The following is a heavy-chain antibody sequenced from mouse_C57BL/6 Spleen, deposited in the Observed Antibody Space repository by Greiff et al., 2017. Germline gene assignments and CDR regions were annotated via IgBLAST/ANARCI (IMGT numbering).Heavy chain of an antibody. D-gene: IGHD1-1*01. Sequence: VKLQQPGAELVKPGASVKLSCKASGYTFTSYWMHWVKQRPGQGLEWIGMIHPNSGSTNYNEKFKSKATLTVDKSSSTAYMQLSSLTSEDSAVYYCARDKGLSTYFDYWGQGTTLTVSS. CDR1: GYTFTSYW. CDR2: IHPNSGST. CDR3: ARDKGLSTYFDY. V-gene: IGHV1-64*01. J-gene: IGHJ2*01.